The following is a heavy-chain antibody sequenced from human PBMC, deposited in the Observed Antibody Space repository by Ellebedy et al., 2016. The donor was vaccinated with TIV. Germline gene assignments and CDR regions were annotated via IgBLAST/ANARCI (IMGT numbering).Heavy chain of an antibody. Sequence: GESLKISCAASGFTFSSYWMHWVRQAPGKGLVWVSRMDSGGSTTDYADSVKGRFTISIDNAKNTLYLQMDSLRAEDTAVYYCARAGSYLSEAVFYWGQGTLVTVSS. J-gene: IGHJ4*02. D-gene: IGHD3-10*01. CDR2: MDSGGSTT. CDR3: ARAGSYLSEAVFY. V-gene: IGHV3-74*01. CDR1: GFTFSSYW.